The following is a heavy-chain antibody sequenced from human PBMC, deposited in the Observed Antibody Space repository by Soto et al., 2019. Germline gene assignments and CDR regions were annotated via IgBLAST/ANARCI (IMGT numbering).Heavy chain of an antibody. CDR3: AGPSNYDFWSGYYKWGDAFDI. J-gene: IGHJ3*02. D-gene: IGHD3-3*01. V-gene: IGHV1-69*01. CDR1: GGTFSSYA. Sequence: QVQLVQSGAEVKKPGSSVKVSCKASGGTFSSYAISWVRQAPGQGLEWMGGIIPIFGTANYAQKFQGRVTITADESTSTAYMELSSLRSEDTDVYYCAGPSNYDFWSGYYKWGDAFDIWGQGTMVTVSS. CDR2: IIPIFGTA.